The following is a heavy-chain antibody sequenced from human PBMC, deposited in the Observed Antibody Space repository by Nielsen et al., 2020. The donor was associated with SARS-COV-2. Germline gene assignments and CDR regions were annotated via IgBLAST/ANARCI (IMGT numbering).Heavy chain of an antibody. J-gene: IGHJ2*01. Sequence: GESLKISCAASGFTFSSYWMHWVRQAPGKGLVWVSRINSDGSSTSYADSVKGRFTISRDNAKNTLYLQMNSLRAEDTAVYYCARVWSRSSIAARLYWYFDLWGRGTLVTVSS. CDR2: INSDGSST. CDR3: ARVWSRSSIAARLYWYFDL. CDR1: GFTFSSYW. V-gene: IGHV3-74*01. D-gene: IGHD6-6*01.